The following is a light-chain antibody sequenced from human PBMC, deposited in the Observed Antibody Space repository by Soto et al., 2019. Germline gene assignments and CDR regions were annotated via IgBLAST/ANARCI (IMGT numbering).Light chain of an antibody. V-gene: IGLV2-14*01. CDR3: FSYTSSGTYV. CDR1: SSDVGNYKY. CDR2: EVS. Sequence: SVLTQPSSLSVSPGQSITISFTGTSSDVGNYKYVPWYQQHPGKAPKLMIYEVSNRPSGVSNRFSGSKSGNTASLTISGLQAEDETDYYCFSYTSSGTYVFGTGTKVTVL. J-gene: IGLJ1*01.